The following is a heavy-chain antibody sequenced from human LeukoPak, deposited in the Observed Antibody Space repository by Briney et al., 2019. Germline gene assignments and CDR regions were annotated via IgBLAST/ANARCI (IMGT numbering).Heavy chain of an antibody. V-gene: IGHV4-34*01. CDR1: GGSISSYY. CDR3: ASTLQRGYCSGGSCYSDY. Sequence: SETLSLTCTVSGGSISSYYWSWIRQPPGKGLEWIGEINHSGSTNYNPSLKSRVTISVDTSKNQFSLKLSSVTAADTAVYYCASTLQRGYCSGGSCYSDYWGQGTLVTVSS. CDR2: INHSGST. J-gene: IGHJ4*02. D-gene: IGHD2-15*01.